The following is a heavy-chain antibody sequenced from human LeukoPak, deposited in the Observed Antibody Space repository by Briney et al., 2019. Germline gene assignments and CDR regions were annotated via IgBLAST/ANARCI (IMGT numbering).Heavy chain of an antibody. CDR3: ARSNSGSYYHFDY. V-gene: IGHV1-18*01. Sequence: ASVKVSCKASGYTFTSYGISWVRQAPGQGLEWMGWISAYNDNTNYAQKFQGRVTMNTDTSTSTAYMELRGLTSDDTAVYYCARSNSGSYYHFDYWGQGTLVTVSS. CDR2: ISAYNDNT. CDR1: GYTFTSYG. D-gene: IGHD1-26*01. J-gene: IGHJ4*02.